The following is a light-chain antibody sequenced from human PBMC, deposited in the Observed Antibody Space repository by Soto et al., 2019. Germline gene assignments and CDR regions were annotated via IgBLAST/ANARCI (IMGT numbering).Light chain of an antibody. Sequence: DIQLTQSPSFLSASVGDRVTITCRASQGIAASLAWYQQKPGNPPRLLIYADSTLQSGVPSRFSGSGSGTLGTLTISSLEHEDVANYYYQQTRTYHRTFGGGTKVEMK. CDR2: ADS. CDR3: QQTRTYHRT. CDR1: QGIAAS. V-gene: IGKV1-9*01. J-gene: IGKJ4*01.